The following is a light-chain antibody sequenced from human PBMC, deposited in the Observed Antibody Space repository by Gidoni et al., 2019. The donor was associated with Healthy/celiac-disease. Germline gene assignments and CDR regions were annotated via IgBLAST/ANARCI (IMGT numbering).Light chain of an antibody. CDR1: SGYSNYK. J-gene: IGLJ2*01. CDR3: GADHGSGSNFVHVV. V-gene: IGLV9-49*01. Sequence: QPVLTQPPSASDSLGASVTLTCTLSSGYSNYKVDWYQQRPGKGPRFVMRVGTGGIVGSKGDGIPDRFSVLGSVLNRYLTIKNIQEEDESDYHCGADHGSGSNFVHVVFGGGTKLTVL. CDR2: VGTGGIVG.